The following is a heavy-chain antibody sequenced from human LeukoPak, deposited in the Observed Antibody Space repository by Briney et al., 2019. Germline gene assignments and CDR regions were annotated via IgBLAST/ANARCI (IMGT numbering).Heavy chain of an antibody. V-gene: IGHV3-21*06. CDR3: ARVGCRGGSCSSRGDYYYGMDV. D-gene: IGHD2-15*01. J-gene: IGHJ6*02. CDR1: GFTFSNHQ. Sequence: PGGSLRLSCVGSGFTFSNHQMNWVRQAPGKGLEWVSSISSTGNFVHYADSVKGRFTISRDNAKNSLYLQMDSLRGEDTAVYFCARVGCRGGSCSSRGDYYYGMDVWGQGTTVTVSS. CDR2: ISSTGNFV.